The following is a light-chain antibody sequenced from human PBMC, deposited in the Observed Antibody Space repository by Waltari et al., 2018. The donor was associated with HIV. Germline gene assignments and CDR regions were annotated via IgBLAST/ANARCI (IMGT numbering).Light chain of an antibody. J-gene: IGKJ4*01. V-gene: IGKV1-39*01. CDR2: AAS. CDR1: QSVNKY. CDR3: QQTFTTPLT. Sequence: DIYIIQSPSSLSASIGDHITTTCQTRQSVNKYLNWYQQKPGKAPSLLIFAASTLHTGVPSRFSASAPGTTFSLAISSLQPDDIATYYCQQTFTTPLTFGAGTKVEI.